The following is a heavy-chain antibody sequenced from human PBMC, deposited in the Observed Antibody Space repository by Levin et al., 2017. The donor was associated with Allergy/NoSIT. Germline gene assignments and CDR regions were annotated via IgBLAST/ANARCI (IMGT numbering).Heavy chain of an antibody. CDR1: GFTFSSYA. CDR2: ISYDGSNK. D-gene: IGHD3-22*01. V-gene: IGHV3-30*04. J-gene: IGHJ3*02. CDR3: ARESITMIVVVTQNDAFDI. Sequence: GESLKISCAASGFTFSSYAMHWVRQAPGKGLEWVAVISYDGSNKYYADSVKGRFTISRDNSKNTLYLQMNSLRAEDTAVYYCARESITMIVVVTQNDAFDIWGQGTMVTVSS.